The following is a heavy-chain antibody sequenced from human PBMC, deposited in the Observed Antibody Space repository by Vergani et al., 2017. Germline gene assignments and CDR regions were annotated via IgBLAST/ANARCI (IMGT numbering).Heavy chain of an antibody. CDR2: IYYSGST. CDR1: GGSISSYY. V-gene: IGHV4-59*01. D-gene: IGHD4-17*01. J-gene: IGHJ3*02. CDR3: ARGAVPTDAFDI. Sequence: QVQLQESGPGLVKPSETLSLTCTVSGGSISSYYWSWIRQPPGKGLEWIGYIYYSGSTNYNPSLKSRVTISVDTSKNQFSLKLSSVTAADTAVYYCARGAVPTDAFDIWGQGTMVTVSS.